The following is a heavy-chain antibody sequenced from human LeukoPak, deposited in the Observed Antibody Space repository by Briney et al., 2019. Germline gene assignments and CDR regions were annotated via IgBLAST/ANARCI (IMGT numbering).Heavy chain of an antibody. CDR1: GYTFTSYG. Sequence: ASVKVSCKASGYTFTSYGISWVRQAPGQGLEWMGWISAYNGNTNYAQKLQGRVTMTTDTSTSTAYMELRSLRSDDTAVCYCARDRWDSSGWSTPFDYWGQGTLVTVSS. V-gene: IGHV1-18*01. CDR3: ARDRWDSSGWSTPFDY. D-gene: IGHD6-19*01. J-gene: IGHJ4*02. CDR2: ISAYNGNT.